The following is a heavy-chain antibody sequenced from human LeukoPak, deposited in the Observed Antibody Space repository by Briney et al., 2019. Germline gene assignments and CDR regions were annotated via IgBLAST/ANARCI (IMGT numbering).Heavy chain of an antibody. V-gene: IGHV3-30*18. Sequence: GGSLRLSCAASGFTFSSYGMHWVRQAPGKGLEWVAVISYDGSNKYYADSVKGRFTISRDNSKNTLYLQMNSLRAEDTAVYYCAKDRTSLGDYFDYWGQGTLVTVSS. J-gene: IGHJ4*02. CDR3: AKDRTSLGDYFDY. D-gene: IGHD1-1*01. CDR2: ISYDGSNK. CDR1: GFTFSSYG.